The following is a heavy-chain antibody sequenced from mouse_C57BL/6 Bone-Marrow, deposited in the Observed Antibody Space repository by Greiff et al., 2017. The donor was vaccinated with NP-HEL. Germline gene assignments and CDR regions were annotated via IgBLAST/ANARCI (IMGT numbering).Heavy chain of an antibody. J-gene: IGHJ3*01. CDR1: GYTFTSYW. CDR2: IDPSDSET. V-gene: IGHV1-52*01. D-gene: IGHD2-1*01. Sequence: QVQLQQPGAELVRPGSSVKLSCKASGYTFTSYWMHWVKQRPIQGLEWIGNIDPSDSETHYNQKFKDKATLTVDKSSSTAYMQLSSLTSEDSAVYYCEAEGLYYGIWFAYWGQGTLVTVSA. CDR3: EAEGLYYGIWFAY.